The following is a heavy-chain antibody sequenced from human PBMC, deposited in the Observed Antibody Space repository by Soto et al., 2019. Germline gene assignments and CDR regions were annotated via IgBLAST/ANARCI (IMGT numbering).Heavy chain of an antibody. V-gene: IGHV4-31*03. CDR3: ARGRRVVTAIERGYYFDY. J-gene: IGHJ4*02. CDR2: IYYSGST. CDR1: GGSISSGGYY. D-gene: IGHD2-21*02. Sequence: QVQLQESGPGLVKPSQTLSLTCTVSGGSISSGGYYWSWIRQHPGKGLEWIGYIYYSGSTYYNPSLKSRVTIAVDTSKNQFSRKLSSVTAADTAVYYCARGRRVVTAIERGYYFDYWGQGTLVTVSS.